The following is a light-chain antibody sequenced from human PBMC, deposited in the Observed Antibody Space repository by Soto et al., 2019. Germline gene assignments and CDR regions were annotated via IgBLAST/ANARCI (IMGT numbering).Light chain of an antibody. V-gene: IGLV2-23*01. CDR2: EDN. CDR3: CSYAGSAIVI. Sequence: QSVLTQPASVSGSPGQSITISCTGTSSDVGSRNLVSWYQQHPGKAPKLMIYEDNKRPSGVSYRFSGSKSDNTASLTISELQAEDEADYYCCSYAGSAIVIFGGGTKVTVL. CDR1: SSDVGSRNL. J-gene: IGLJ2*01.